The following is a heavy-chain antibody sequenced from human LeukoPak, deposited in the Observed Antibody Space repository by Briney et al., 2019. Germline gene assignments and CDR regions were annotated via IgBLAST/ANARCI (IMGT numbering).Heavy chain of an antibody. J-gene: IGHJ5*02. Sequence: GASVKVSCKASGYTFTGYYMHWVRQAPGQGLEWMGWINPNSGGTNYAQKFQGRVTMTRDTSISTAYMELSRLRSDDTAVYYCARKGAEYSRSPLLNAWFDPWGQGTLITVSS. CDR3: ARKGAEYSRSPLLNAWFDP. CDR1: GYTFTGYY. V-gene: IGHV1-2*02. D-gene: IGHD6-6*01. CDR2: INPNSGGT.